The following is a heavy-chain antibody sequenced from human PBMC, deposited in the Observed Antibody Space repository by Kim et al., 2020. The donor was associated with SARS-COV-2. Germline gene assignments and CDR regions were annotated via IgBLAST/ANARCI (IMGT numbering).Heavy chain of an antibody. J-gene: IGHJ6*02. Sequence: QKFQGRVTMTRDTSTSTVYMELSSLRSEDTAVYYCARGSGSYHKRGRMDVWGQGTTVTVSS. CDR3: ARGSGSYHKRGRMDV. V-gene: IGHV1-46*01. D-gene: IGHD3-10*01.